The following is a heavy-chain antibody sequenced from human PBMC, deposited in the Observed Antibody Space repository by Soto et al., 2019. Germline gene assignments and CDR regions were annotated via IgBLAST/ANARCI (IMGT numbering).Heavy chain of an antibody. CDR3: AREGPPGFGCSGANCYSGSMDV. CDR1: GFTFSTYG. CDR2: ISYDGSNK. Sequence: GGSLRLSCAVSGFTFSTYGMHWVRQAPGKGLEWVAIISYDGSNKYYADSVKGRFTISRDNSKNTLYVQMNSLRGEDTAVYYCAREGPPGFGCSGANCYSGSMDVWGQGITVTVSS. V-gene: IGHV3-30*04. D-gene: IGHD2-15*01. J-gene: IGHJ6*02.